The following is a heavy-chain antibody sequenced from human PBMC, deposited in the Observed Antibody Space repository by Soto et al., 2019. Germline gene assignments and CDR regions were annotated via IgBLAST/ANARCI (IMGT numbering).Heavy chain of an antibody. J-gene: IGHJ6*02. Sequence: PGGSLRLSCAASGFSFSISPMHWVRQAPGKGPEWVALISYDGTNKFYADSVKGRFTISRDNSKSTLYLQVDSLRPEDAAVYYCARDPKTSGGQHWANYYYYYGMDVWGQGTTVTVSS. CDR2: ISYDGTNK. CDR3: ARDPKTSGGQHWANYYYYYGMDV. D-gene: IGHD7-27*01. CDR1: GFSFSISP. V-gene: IGHV3-30-3*01.